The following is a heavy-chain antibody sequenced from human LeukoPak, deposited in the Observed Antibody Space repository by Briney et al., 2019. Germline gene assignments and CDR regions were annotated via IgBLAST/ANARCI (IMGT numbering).Heavy chain of an antibody. V-gene: IGHV1-18*01. Sequence: ASVKVSCKASGYTFTSYGISWVRQAPGQGLEWMGWISAYNGNTNYAQKPQGRVTMTTDTSTSTAYMELRSLRSDDTAVYYCARDLSVAGTTWHFDYWGQGTLVTVSS. J-gene: IGHJ4*02. CDR1: GYTFTSYG. CDR2: ISAYNGNT. D-gene: IGHD6-19*01. CDR3: ARDLSVAGTTWHFDY.